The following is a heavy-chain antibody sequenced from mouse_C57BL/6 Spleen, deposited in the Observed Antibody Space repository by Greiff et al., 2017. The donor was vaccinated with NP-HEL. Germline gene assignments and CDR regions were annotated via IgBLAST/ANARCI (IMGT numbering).Heavy chain of an antibody. D-gene: IGHD1-1*01. Sequence: QVQLQQPGAELVMPGASVKLSCKASGYTFTSYWMHWVKQRPGQGLEWIGEIDPSASYTNYNQKFKGKSTLTVDKSSSTAYMQLSSLTSEDSAVYYCAILRRGAYWGQGTLVTVSA. V-gene: IGHV1-69*01. CDR2: IDPSASYT. J-gene: IGHJ3*01. CDR1: GYTFTSYW. CDR3: AILRRGAY.